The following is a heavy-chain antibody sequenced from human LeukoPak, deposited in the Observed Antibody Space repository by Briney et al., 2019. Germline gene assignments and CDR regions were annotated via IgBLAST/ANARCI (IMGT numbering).Heavy chain of an antibody. V-gene: IGHV5-51*01. CDR1: GYSFTSYW. Sequence: GESLKISYKGSGYSFTSYWIAWVRQMPGKGLEWMGIIYPADSDTRYSPSFQGQVTISADKSITTAYLQWSSLKASDTAMYYCARHPTDFWTGYYLFEYWGQGTLVTVSS. D-gene: IGHD3/OR15-3a*01. J-gene: IGHJ4*02. CDR2: IYPADSDT. CDR3: ARHPTDFWTGYYLFEY.